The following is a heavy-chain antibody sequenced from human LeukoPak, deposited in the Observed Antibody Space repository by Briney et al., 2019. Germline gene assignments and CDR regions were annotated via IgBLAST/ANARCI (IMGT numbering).Heavy chain of an antibody. D-gene: IGHD3-3*01. Sequence: GASVTVSCKASGYTFTSYDINWVRQAIEQGLEWMGWMNPNSGDTGYAQKFQGRVTITRNTSVSTVYMELSSLRSEDTAVYYCARGRGYDFWSGYLFRTVNWFDPWGQGTLVTVSS. V-gene: IGHV1-8*03. CDR1: GYTFTSYD. CDR3: ARGRGYDFWSGYLFRTVNWFDP. J-gene: IGHJ5*02. CDR2: MNPNSGDT.